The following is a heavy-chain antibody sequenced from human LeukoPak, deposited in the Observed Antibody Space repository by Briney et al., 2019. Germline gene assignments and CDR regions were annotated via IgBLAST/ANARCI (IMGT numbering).Heavy chain of an antibody. D-gene: IGHD2-15*01. CDR3: AKESKDIVVVVAASPPYGMDV. CDR2: IRYDGSNK. Sequence: GGSLRLSCAASGFTFSSYGMHWVRQAPGKGLEWVAFIRYDGSNKYYADSVKGRFTISRDNSKNTLYLQMNSLRAEDTAVYYCAKESKDIVVVVAASPPYGMDVWGQRTTVTVSS. CDR1: GFTFSSYG. J-gene: IGHJ6*02. V-gene: IGHV3-30*02.